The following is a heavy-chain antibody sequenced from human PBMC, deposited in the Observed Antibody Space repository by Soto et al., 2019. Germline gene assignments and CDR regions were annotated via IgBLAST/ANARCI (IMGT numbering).Heavy chain of an antibody. CDR2: ISGYNGDT. J-gene: IGHJ6*03. CDR3: AREDRYYFYMEV. CDR1: GYTFTSYG. Sequence: QVQLVQSGAEVKKPGASVKVSCKASGYTFTSYGINWVRQAPGQGLEWMGWISGYNGDTTYAHNLQGRVTMTTDTSTRTAYMELRSLRSDDTAVYYCAREDRYYFYMEVWGKGTTVTVSS. V-gene: IGHV1-18*01.